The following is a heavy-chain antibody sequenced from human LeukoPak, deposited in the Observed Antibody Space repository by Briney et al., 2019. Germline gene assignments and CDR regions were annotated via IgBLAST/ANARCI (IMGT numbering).Heavy chain of an antibody. D-gene: IGHD3-10*01. CDR3: AQFGDKYVFDY. Sequence: GGSLRLSCAASGFTVSSNYMSWVRQAPGKGLEWVAFIRYDGSNKYYADSVKGRFTISRDNSKNTLYLQMNSLRAEDTVVYYCAQFGDKYVFDYRGQGTVVTVSS. V-gene: IGHV3-30*02. CDR1: GFTVSSNY. J-gene: IGHJ4*02. CDR2: IRYDGSNK.